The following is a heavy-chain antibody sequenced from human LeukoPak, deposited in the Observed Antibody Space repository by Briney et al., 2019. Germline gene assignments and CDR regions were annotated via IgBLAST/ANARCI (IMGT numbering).Heavy chain of an antibody. CDR1: GFTVSSNY. V-gene: IGHV3-66*01. Sequence: GGSLRLSCAASGFTVSSNYMSWVRQAPGKGLEWVSVIYSGGSTYYAGSVKGRFTISRDNSKNTLYLQMNSLRAEDTAVYYCAREEYSSSWVFDYWGQGTLVTVSS. CDR2: IYSGGST. J-gene: IGHJ4*02. D-gene: IGHD6-13*01. CDR3: AREEYSSSWVFDY.